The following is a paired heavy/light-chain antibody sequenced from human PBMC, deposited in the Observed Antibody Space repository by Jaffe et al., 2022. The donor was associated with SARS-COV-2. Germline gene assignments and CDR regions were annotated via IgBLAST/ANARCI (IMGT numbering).Light chain of an antibody. CDR2: TAS. CDR3: QQSYSSPVT. J-gene: IGKJ2*01. CDR1: QSIDRY. V-gene: IGKV1-39*01. Sequence: DIQMTQSPSSLSASVGDRVTFTCRASQSIDRYLSWYQQKPGKAPKLLIYTASSLQSGVSSRFSGGGSGTDFTLTISILQPEDFATYYCQQSYSSPVTFGQGTKLRIK.
Heavy chain of an antibody. CDR2: VSWNSGNI. Sequence: EVQLVESGGGLVQPGRSLRLSCAASGFTFDDYAMHWVRQAPGKGLEWVSGVSWNSGNIGYAASVKGRFTISRDNANNSLYLQMNSLRTEDTALYYCAKGVQLWGSGYYFDSWGQGTLVTVSS. D-gene: IGHD3-22*01. J-gene: IGHJ4*02. CDR3: AKGVQLWGSGYYFDS. V-gene: IGHV3-9*01. CDR1: GFTFDDYA.